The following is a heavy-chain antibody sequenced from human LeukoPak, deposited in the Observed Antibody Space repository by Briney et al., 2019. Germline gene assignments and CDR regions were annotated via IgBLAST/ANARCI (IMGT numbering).Heavy chain of an antibody. J-gene: IGHJ4*02. V-gene: IGHV3-7*03. CDR2: IKRDESEK. CDR1: GLTFSTYW. CDR3: ATDGDGGYSDY. Sequence: GGSLRLSCAASGLTFSTYWMSWVRQAPEKGLEWVANIKRDESEKYYADSVKGRFTISRDNARNSLHLQMNSLRAEDTAVYYCATDGDGGYSDYWGQGTLVTVSS. D-gene: IGHD3-16*01.